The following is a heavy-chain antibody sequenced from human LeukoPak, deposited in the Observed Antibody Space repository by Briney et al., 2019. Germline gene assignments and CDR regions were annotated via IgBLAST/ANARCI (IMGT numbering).Heavy chain of an antibody. D-gene: IGHD6-19*01. J-gene: IGHJ4*02. CDR3: ARVSDISVAAYFDY. CDR1: GFTFSNYW. V-gene: IGHV3-7*03. Sequence: GGSLGLSCAASGFTFSNYWMTWVRQAPGKGLEWVANIRQDGSEKNYVDSVKGRFTIFRDNAKNSLYLQMNSLRAEDTALYYCARVSDISVAAYFDYWGQGTLVTVSS. CDR2: IRQDGSEK.